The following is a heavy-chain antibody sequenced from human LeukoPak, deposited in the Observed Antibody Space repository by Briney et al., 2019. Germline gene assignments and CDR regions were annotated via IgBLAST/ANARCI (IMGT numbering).Heavy chain of an antibody. CDR3: ARSLTGYYAYYFDY. CDR2: IYYSGST. Sequence: SETLSLTCTVSGGSISSYYWSWIRQPPGKGLEWIGCIYYSGSTNYNPSLKSRVTISVDTSKNQFSLKLSSVTAADTAVYYCARSLTGYYAYYFDYWGQGTLVTVSS. CDR1: GGSISSYY. D-gene: IGHD3-9*01. J-gene: IGHJ4*02. V-gene: IGHV4-59*01.